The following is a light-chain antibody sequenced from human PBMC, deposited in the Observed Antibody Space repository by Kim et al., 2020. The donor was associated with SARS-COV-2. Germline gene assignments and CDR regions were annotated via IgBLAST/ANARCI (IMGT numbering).Light chain of an antibody. J-gene: IGLJ1*01. Sequence: SVTISCAGPSGDVGGFNYGSRYQQHPDKAPKLMIYEVSKRPSGVPDRFSGSKSGNTASLTVSGLQAEDEADYYCSSYAGSNTLYVFGTGTKVTVL. CDR1: SGDVGGFNY. CDR2: EVS. V-gene: IGLV2-8*01. CDR3: SSYAGSNTLYV.